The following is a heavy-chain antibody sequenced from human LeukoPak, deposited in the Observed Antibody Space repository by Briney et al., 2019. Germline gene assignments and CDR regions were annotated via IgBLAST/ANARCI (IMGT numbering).Heavy chain of an antibody. V-gene: IGHV3-66*01. J-gene: IGHJ4*02. D-gene: IGHD3-10*01. CDR3: SGYYHGFPY. CDR2: IHFGGST. CDR1: GSGFSFSNAW. Sequence: GGSLRLSCAASGSGFSFSNAWMTWVRQAPGKGLEWVSVIHFGGSTNYADSVKGRFIISRDNSKNTLYLQMNSLRAEDTAMYYCSGYYHGFPYWGQGTLVTVSS.